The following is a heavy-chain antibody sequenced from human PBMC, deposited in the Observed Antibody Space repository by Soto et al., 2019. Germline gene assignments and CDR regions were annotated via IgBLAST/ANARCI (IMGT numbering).Heavy chain of an antibody. D-gene: IGHD2-2*01. Sequence: SETLSLTCTVSGGSISSYYWSWIRQPPGKGLEWIGEINHSGSTNYNPSLKSRVTISVDTSKNQFSLKLTSVTAADTAVYYCARQSCSSTSCYSWVSWFDPWGQGTLVTAPQ. CDR2: INHSGST. CDR3: ARQSCSSTSCYSWVSWFDP. J-gene: IGHJ5*02. CDR1: GGSISSYY. V-gene: IGHV4-34*01.